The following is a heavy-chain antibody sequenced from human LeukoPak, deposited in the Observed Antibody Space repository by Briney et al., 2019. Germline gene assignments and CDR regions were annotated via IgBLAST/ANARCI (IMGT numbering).Heavy chain of an antibody. D-gene: IGHD6-6*01. CDR1: GFTFGDYA. CDR3: TRAPYTSSLGSEY. J-gene: IGHJ4*02. Sequence: GGSLRLSCTASGFTFGDYAMSWVRQAPGKGLEWVGFIRSKAYGGTAEYAASVKGRFTISRDDSKSVAYLQMNSLKSEDTAVYYCTRAPYTSSLGSEYWGQGTLVTVSS. V-gene: IGHV3-49*04. CDR2: IRSKAYGGTA.